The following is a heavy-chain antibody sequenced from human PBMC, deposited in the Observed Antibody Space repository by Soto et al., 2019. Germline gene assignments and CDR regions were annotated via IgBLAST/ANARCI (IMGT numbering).Heavy chain of an antibody. D-gene: IGHD2-2*01. CDR2: INPSGGST. Sequence: QVQLVQSGAEVKKPGASVKVSCKASGYTFTSYYMHWVRQAPGQGLEWMGIINPSGGSTSYAQKFQGRVTMTRDTSTSTVYMELISLRSEDTAVYYCARCPGVVPALDVWGQGTTVTVSS. J-gene: IGHJ6*02. V-gene: IGHV1-46*01. CDR1: GYTFTSYY. CDR3: ARCPGVVPALDV.